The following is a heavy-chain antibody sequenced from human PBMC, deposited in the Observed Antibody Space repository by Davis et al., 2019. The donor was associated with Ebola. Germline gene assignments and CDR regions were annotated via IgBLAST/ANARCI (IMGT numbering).Heavy chain of an antibody. V-gene: IGHV4-59*01. CDR1: GGSISSYY. CDR3: ARGADRIIRYYYYYYGMDV. J-gene: IGHJ6*02. Sequence: MPSETLSLTCTVSGGSISSYYWSWIRQPPGKGLEWIGYIYYSGSTNYNPSLKSRVTISVDTSKNQFSLKLSSVTAADTAVYYCARGADRIIRYYYYYYGMDVWGQGTTVTVSS. CDR2: IYYSGST. D-gene: IGHD2-21*01.